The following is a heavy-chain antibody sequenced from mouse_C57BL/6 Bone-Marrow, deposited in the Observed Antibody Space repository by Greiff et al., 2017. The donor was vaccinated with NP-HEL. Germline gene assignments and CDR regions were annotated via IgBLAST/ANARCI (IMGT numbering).Heavy chain of an antibody. CDR1: GYTFTSYW. CDR3: AREDYGSSGRFAY. J-gene: IGHJ3*01. V-gene: IGHV1-64*01. CDR2: IHPNSGST. D-gene: IGHD1-1*01. Sequence: QVQLQQSGAELVKPGASVKLSCKASGYTFTSYWMHWVKQRPGQGLEWIGMIHPNSGSTNYNEKFKSKATLTVDKSSSTAYMQLSSLTSEDSAVYYCAREDYGSSGRFAYWGQGTLVTVSA.